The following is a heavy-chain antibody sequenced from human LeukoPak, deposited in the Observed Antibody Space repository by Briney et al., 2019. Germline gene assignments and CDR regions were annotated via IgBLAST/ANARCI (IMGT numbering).Heavy chain of an antibody. D-gene: IGHD3-22*01. Sequence: GGSLRLSCAASGFTFDDYAMHWVRQAPGKGLEWVSGISWNSGSIGYADSVKGRFTISRDNAKNFLYLQMNSLRAEDTALYYCAKVGGYYDSSGSFDYWGQGTLVTVSS. CDR1: GFTFDDYA. CDR2: ISWNSGSI. V-gene: IGHV3-9*01. J-gene: IGHJ4*02. CDR3: AKVGGYYDSSGSFDY.